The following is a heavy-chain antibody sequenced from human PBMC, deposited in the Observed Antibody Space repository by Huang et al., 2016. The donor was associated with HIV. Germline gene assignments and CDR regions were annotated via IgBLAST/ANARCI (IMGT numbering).Heavy chain of an antibody. CDR3: ARQWVLLDYLMGMDV. V-gene: IGHV4-34*01. CDR1: GASFTGNY. D-gene: IGHD3-3*01. J-gene: IGHJ6*02. Sequence: QVHLQQWGAGLLKPSETLTITCAVSGASFTGNYWPWIRQTPGTGLEWIGEINDIGATIYNPSLESRVTISIDRSKKQFSLRLSSMAAADTAVYYCARQWVLLDYLMGMDVWGQGTTVIVSS. CDR2: INDIGAT.